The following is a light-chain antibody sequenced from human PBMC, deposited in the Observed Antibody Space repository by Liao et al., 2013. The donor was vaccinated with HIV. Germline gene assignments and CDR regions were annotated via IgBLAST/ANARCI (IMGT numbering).Light chain of an antibody. CDR2: QDT. V-gene: IGLV3-1*01. CDR3: QAWDSSTAWV. J-gene: IGLJ3*02. Sequence: SFDLTQPPSVSVSPGQTASITCSGDKLGDKSASWFQQKPGQSPLLVIYQDTKRPSGIPDRFSGSNSGNTATLTISGTQALDEADYYCQAWDSSTAWVFGGGTKLTVL. CDR1: KLGDKS.